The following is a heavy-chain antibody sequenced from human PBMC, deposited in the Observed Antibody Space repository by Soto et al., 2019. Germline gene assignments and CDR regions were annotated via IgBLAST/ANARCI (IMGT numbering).Heavy chain of an antibody. J-gene: IGHJ6*02. D-gene: IGHD2-15*01. CDR1: GFTFSSYS. CDR2: ISSSSSYI. Sequence: GGSLRLSCAASGFTFSSYSMNWVRQAPGKGLEWVSSISSSSSYIYYADSVKGRFTISRDNAKNSLYLQMNSLRSDDTAVYYCARGYCSGGSCEGHDYYYYGMDVWGQGTTVTVSS. V-gene: IGHV3-21*04. CDR3: ARGYCSGGSCEGHDYYYYGMDV.